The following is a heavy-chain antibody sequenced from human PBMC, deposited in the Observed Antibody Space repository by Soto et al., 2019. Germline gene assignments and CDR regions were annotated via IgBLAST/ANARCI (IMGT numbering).Heavy chain of an antibody. D-gene: IGHD3-10*01. J-gene: IGHJ2*01. Sequence: EVQLLESGGDLVQPGGSLRLSCAGSGFTFNTFAMAWVRQGPGKGLEWVSGISGSGDGTYYAESVKGRFTISRDNSKNTAYLQMSSLSVEDTAVYYWAKSKSVTMVRGVNWYFDLWGRGTLVSVSS. CDR3: AKSKSVTMVRGVNWYFDL. CDR2: ISGSGDGT. CDR1: GFTFNTFA. V-gene: IGHV3-23*01.